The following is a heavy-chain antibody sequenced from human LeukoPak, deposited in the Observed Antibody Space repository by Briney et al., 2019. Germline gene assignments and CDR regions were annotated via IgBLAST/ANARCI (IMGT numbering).Heavy chain of an antibody. CDR3: ARHAKYQLLSYDWFDP. D-gene: IGHD2-2*01. Sequence: PSETLSLTCTVSGGSISYYYWSWIRQPPGKGLEWIGHMYYSGTTKYNPSLQSRVTISADMSTNQFSLKLSSVTAADTAVYYCARHAKYQLLSYDWFDPWGQGTLVTVSS. V-gene: IGHV4-59*08. J-gene: IGHJ5*02. CDR2: MYYSGTT. CDR1: GGSISYYY.